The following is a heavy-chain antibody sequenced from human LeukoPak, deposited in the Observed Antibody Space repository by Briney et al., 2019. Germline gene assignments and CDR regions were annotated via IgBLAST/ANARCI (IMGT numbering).Heavy chain of an antibody. Sequence: PGGSLRLSCAASGFTVSSNYMSWVRRAPGKGLEWVSVIYSGGSTYYADSVKGRFTISRDNSKNTLYLQMNSLRAEDTAVYYCARMSSSWYTGAGDWFDPWGQGTLVTVSS. CDR3: ARMSSSWYTGAGDWFDP. J-gene: IGHJ5*02. CDR1: GFTVSSNY. D-gene: IGHD6-13*01. V-gene: IGHV3-53*01. CDR2: IYSGGST.